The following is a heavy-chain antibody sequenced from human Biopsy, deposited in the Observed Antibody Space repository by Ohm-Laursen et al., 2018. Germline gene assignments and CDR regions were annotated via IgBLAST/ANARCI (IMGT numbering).Heavy chain of an antibody. V-gene: IGHV4-59*07. CDR3: ARTPRDSFWSGSYKRGLWFDP. J-gene: IGHJ5*02. D-gene: IGHD3-3*01. CDR1: GGSMTGYY. CDR2: VYNGGIT. Sequence: SDTLSLTCSVSGGSMTGYYWTWIRQTPGKGLEWIGHVYNGGITNYNPSLKSRVTISKDTSKNQFSLQLSSVTAADTAVYYCARTPRDSFWSGSYKRGLWFDPWGQGTLVTVSS.